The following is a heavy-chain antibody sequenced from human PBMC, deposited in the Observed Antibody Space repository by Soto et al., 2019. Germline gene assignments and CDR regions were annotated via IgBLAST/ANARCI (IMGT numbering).Heavy chain of an antibody. CDR3: ARPRHRGGIYAFDI. Sequence: PGESLKISCQGSGYTFSTYWIAWVRQLPGKGLEWVGGVYPGDSDTRYSPSFQGQVTTSADKSTSTVYLQWNTLKTADTAIYYCARPRHRGGIYAFDIWGQGTLVTVSS. CDR2: VYPGDSDT. J-gene: IGHJ3*02. CDR1: GYTFSTYW. V-gene: IGHV5-51*01.